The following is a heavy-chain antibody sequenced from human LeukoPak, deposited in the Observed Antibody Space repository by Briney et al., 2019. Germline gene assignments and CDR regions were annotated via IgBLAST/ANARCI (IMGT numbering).Heavy chain of an antibody. D-gene: IGHD6-13*01. J-gene: IGHJ6*02. CDR3: ARDRPGITAAANHYYYGMDV. Sequence: PSQTLSLTCTVSGGSISSGGYYWSWIRQHPGKGLEWIGYIYYSGSTYYNPSLKSRVTISVDTSKNQFSLKLSSVTAADTAVYYCARDRPGITAAANHYYYGMDVWGQGTTVTVS. CDR1: GGSISSGGYY. CDR2: IYYSGST. V-gene: IGHV4-31*03.